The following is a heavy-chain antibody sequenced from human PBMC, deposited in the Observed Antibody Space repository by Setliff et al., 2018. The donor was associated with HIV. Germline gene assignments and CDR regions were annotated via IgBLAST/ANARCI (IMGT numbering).Heavy chain of an antibody. D-gene: IGHD3-10*01. V-gene: IGHV1-18*01. CDR1: GYNFNSYG. CDR2: ISVSNDDT. J-gene: IGHJ4*02. CDR3: ARSISGPYFDP. Sequence: ASVKVSCKTPGYNFNSYGISWVRQAPGQALEWVGWISVSNDDTEYAEELQGRVTVTTDTSTGTAYMELRNLKSDDTAVYYCARSISGPYFDPWGQGTLVTVSS.